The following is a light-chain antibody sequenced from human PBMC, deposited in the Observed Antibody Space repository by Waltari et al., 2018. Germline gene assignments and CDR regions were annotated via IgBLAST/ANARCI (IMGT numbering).Light chain of an antibody. CDR3: SSYAGDSMV. Sequence: QSALTPPPSASGSPGQSVTLSCTGTSRDIGAYNSVSWYQQHPGKAPKLMIFEVTERPSGVPSRFSGSKSGNTASLTVSGLQPDDEADYYCSSYAGDSMVFGGGTTLTVL. CDR2: EVT. J-gene: IGLJ2*01. CDR1: SRDIGAYNS. V-gene: IGLV2-8*01.